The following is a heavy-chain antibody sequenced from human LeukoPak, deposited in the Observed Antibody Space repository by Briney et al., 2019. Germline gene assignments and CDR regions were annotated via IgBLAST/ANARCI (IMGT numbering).Heavy chain of an antibody. D-gene: IGHD5-12*01. J-gene: IGHJ4*02. CDR1: GFTFSSYA. CDR3: AKRVRYSGYGRIDY. CDR2: ISGSGGST. Sequence: GGSLRLSCAASGFTFSSYAMSWVRQAPGKGLEGVSAISGSGGSTCYADSVKGRFTISRDNSKNTLYLQMNSLRAEDTAVCYCAKRVRYSGYGRIDYWGQGTLVTVSS. V-gene: IGHV3-23*01.